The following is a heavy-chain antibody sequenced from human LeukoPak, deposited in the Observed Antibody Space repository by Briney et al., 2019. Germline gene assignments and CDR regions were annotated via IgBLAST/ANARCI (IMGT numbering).Heavy chain of an antibody. D-gene: IGHD3-16*01. CDR2: ISGSGGGT. J-gene: IGHJ4*02. CDR3: ARGIMRLKLDY. CDR1: GFTFSSYA. V-gene: IGHV3-23*01. Sequence: AGGSLRLSCAASGFTFSSYAMNWVRQAPGKGLEWVSAISGSGGGTYYSDSVKGRFTISRDNSENTLYLQMNSLRAEDTAVYYCARGIMRLKLDYWGQGTLVTVSS.